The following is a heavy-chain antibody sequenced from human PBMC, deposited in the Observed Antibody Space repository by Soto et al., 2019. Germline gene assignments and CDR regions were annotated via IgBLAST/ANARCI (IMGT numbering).Heavy chain of an antibody. Sequence: PSETLSLTCTVSGGSISSYYWSWIRQPPGKGLEWIGYIYYSGSTNYNPSLKSRVTISVDTSKNQFSLKLSSVTAADTAVYYCARRRVRGHQQGLYNWFDPWGQGTLVTVSS. CDR1: GGSISSYY. CDR3: ARRRVRGHQQGLYNWFDP. J-gene: IGHJ5*02. D-gene: IGHD2-2*01. CDR2: IYYSGST. V-gene: IGHV4-59*08.